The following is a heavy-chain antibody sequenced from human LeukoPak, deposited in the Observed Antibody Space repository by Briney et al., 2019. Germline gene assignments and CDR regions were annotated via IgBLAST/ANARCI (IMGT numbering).Heavy chain of an antibody. D-gene: IGHD5-18*01. CDR1: GGSISSYY. J-gene: IGHJ6*03. CDR3: ARDAIQLWQQTYYYYYMDV. V-gene: IGHV4-59*01. Sequence: SETLSLTCTVSGGSISSYYWSWIRQPPGKGLEWIGYIYYSGSTNYNPSLKSRVTISVDTSKNQFSLKLSSVTAADTAVYYCARDAIQLWQQTYYYYYMDVWGKGTTVTVSS. CDR2: IYYSGST.